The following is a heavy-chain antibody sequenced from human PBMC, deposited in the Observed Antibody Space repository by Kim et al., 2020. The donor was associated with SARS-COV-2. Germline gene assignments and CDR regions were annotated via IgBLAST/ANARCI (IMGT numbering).Heavy chain of an antibody. J-gene: IGHJ6*02. Sequence: GGSLRLSCAASGFTFDDYAMHWVRQAPGKGLEWVSGISWNSGRKGHADSVRGRFTISRDNAKNSLYLQMNSLRAEDTALYYCVKDYYSGYDLRSDGMDVWGQGTTVTVSS. D-gene: IGHD5-12*01. CDR2: ISWNSGRK. CDR1: GFTFDDYA. CDR3: VKDYYSGYDLRSDGMDV. V-gene: IGHV3-9*01.